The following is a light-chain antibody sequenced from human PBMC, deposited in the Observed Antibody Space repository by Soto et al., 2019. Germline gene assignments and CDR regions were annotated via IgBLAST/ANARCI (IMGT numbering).Light chain of an antibody. J-gene: IGKJ2*01. Sequence: DIQMTQSPSSLFASVGDRVTISCQASQSIARFLNWYQQKPGKAPNLLIYASSTLQSGVPSSFSGSGSGTDFTLTINSLQPDAFATYFCQQYYSFPRTFGQGTKLEIK. CDR2: ASS. V-gene: IGKV1-39*01. CDR1: QSIARF. CDR3: QQYYSFPRT.